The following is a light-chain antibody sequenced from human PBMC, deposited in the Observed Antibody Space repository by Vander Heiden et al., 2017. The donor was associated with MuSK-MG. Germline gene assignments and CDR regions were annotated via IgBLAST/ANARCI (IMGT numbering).Light chain of an antibody. V-gene: IGLV1-44*01. CDR1: SSNIGSNT. CDR2: SNN. Sequence: QSVLTQPPSASGTPGHRVTISCSGRSSNIGSNTVNWYQQLPGTAPKLLIYSNNQRPSGVPDRFSGSKSGTSACLAISGLQSEDEADYYCAAWDDSLNGPLFGGGTKLTV. CDR3: AAWDDSLNGPL. J-gene: IGLJ2*01.